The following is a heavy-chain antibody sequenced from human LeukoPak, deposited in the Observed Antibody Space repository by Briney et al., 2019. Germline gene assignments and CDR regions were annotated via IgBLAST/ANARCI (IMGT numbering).Heavy chain of an antibody. J-gene: IGHJ4*02. D-gene: IGHD1-26*01. Sequence: ASVKVSCKASGGTFSSYAISWVRQAPGQGLEWMGGIIPTFGTANYAQKFQGRVTITTDESTSTAYMELSSLRSEDTAVYYCATTTDKIIVGATTRDYYFDYWGQGTLVTVPS. CDR3: ATTTDKIIVGATTRDYYFDY. CDR1: GGTFSSYA. CDR2: IIPTFGTA. V-gene: IGHV1-69*05.